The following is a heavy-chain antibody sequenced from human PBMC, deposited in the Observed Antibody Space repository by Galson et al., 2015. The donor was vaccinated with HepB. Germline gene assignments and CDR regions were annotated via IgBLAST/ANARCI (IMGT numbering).Heavy chain of an antibody. Sequence: SLRLSCAASGFTFSSYAMSWVRQAPGKGLEWVSAISGSGGSTYYADSVKGRFTISRDNSKNTLYLQMNSLRAEDTAVYYCAKDVTWGVVTAIPGPYFDYWGQGTLVTVSS. J-gene: IGHJ4*02. D-gene: IGHD2-21*02. CDR3: AKDVTWGVVTAIPGPYFDY. CDR2: ISGSGGST. V-gene: IGHV3-23*01. CDR1: GFTFSSYA.